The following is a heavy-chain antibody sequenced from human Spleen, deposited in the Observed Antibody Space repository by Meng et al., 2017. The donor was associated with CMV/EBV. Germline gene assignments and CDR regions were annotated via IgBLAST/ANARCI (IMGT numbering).Heavy chain of an antibody. D-gene: IGHD6-13*01. CDR3: ARCPSRESSRWDYGMDV. J-gene: IGHJ6*02. Sequence: ASVKVSCKASGYTFTSYDINWVRQATGQGLEWMGWMNPNSGNTGYAQKFQGRVTITRNTSISTAYMELSSLRSEDTAMYYCARCPSRESSRWDYGMDVWGQGTTVTVSS. V-gene: IGHV1-8*03. CDR1: GYTFTSYD. CDR2: MNPNSGNT.